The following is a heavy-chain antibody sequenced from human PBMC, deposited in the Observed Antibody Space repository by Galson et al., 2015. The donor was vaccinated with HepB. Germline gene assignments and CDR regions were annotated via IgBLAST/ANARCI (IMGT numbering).Heavy chain of an antibody. D-gene: IGHD1-26*01. J-gene: IGHJ3*02. V-gene: IGHV3-30-3*01. CDR3: ARVGATLAGFVI. Sequence: SLRLSCAASGFTFSSYAMHWVRQAPGKGLEWVAVVSYDGSIKDYADSVKGRITVSRDNSKNTLHLQMNSLRPEDTAGYYCARVGATLAGFVIWGQGTMVTVSS. CDR2: VSYDGSIK. CDR1: GFTFSSYA.